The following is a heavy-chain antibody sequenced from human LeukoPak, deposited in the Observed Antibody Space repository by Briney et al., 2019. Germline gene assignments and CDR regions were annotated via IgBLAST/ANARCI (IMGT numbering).Heavy chain of an antibody. J-gene: IGHJ4*02. Sequence: GGSLRLSCAASGFTVSSNEMSWVRQAPGKGLEWVSSISGGSTYYADSRKGRFTISRDNSKNTLHLQMNSLRAEDTAVYYCARTPIYYFDNSGYYNWGQGTLVTVSS. CDR2: ISGGST. CDR3: ARTPIYYFDNSGYYN. D-gene: IGHD3-22*01. V-gene: IGHV3-38-3*01. CDR1: GFTVSSNE.